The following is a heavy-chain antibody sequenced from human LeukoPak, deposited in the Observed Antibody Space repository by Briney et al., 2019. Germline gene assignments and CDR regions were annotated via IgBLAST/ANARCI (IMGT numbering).Heavy chain of an antibody. CDR2: IFPRGST. J-gene: IGHJ4*02. D-gene: IGHD3-22*01. CDR3: ARYYYDSSGYYAFDY. Sequence: SQTLSLTCTVSGDSIISGSNYWSWIRQPAGKGLEWIGRIFPRGSTQYNSSLKGRVTISADTSKNQFSLRLNSVTATDTAVYYCARYYYDSSGYYAFDYWGQGTLVTVSS. CDR1: GDSIISGSNY. V-gene: IGHV4-61*02.